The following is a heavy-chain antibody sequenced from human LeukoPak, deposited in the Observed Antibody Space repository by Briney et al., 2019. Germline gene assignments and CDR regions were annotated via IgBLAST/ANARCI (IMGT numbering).Heavy chain of an antibody. CDR3: ARAPEWLPLDY. V-gene: IGHV1-46*01. D-gene: IGHD3-3*01. Sequence: ASVNVSCKASGYTFSRYYRHWVRQAPGQGLEWMGIINPSGGSTSYAQRFQGRVTMTSDTSTNTVYMELSSLRSEDTAVYYCARAPEWLPLDYWGQGTLVTVSS. J-gene: IGHJ4*02. CDR1: GYTFSRYY. CDR2: INPSGGST.